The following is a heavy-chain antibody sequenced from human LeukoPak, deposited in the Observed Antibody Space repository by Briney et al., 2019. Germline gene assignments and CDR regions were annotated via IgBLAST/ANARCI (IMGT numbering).Heavy chain of an antibody. V-gene: IGHV3-30*04. CDR3: TSEVGATRASWDAFDI. Sequence: GGSLRLSCAASGFTFSSYAMHWVRQAPGKGLEWVAVISYDGSNKYYADSVKGRFTISRDNSKNTLYLQMNSLKTEDTAVYYCTSEVGATRASWDAFDIWGQGTMVTVSS. D-gene: IGHD1-26*01. CDR2: ISYDGSNK. J-gene: IGHJ3*02. CDR1: GFTFSSYA.